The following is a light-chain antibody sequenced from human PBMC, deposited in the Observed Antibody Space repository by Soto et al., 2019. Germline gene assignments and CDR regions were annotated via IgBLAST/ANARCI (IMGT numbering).Light chain of an antibody. V-gene: IGKV3-11*01. CDR1: QSISDY. CDR2: DAS. J-gene: IGKJ4*01. Sequence: EIVLTQSPDSLPLSPGETATLSCRASQSISDYLAWYQQKPGRAPRLLIYDASNRATGVPGRFSGSGSGTDFSLTISSLEPEDFAVYYCQQRSDWPSAFGGGTKVEIK. CDR3: QQRSDWPSA.